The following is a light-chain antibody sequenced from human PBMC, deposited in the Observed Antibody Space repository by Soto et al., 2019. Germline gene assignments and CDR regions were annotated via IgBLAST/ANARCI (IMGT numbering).Light chain of an antibody. CDR3: TSYAGSDLWV. CDR2: EVS. Sequence: QYALTQPPSASGSPGQSVTISCTGTSSDVGGYNYVSWYQQNPGKAPKLMIYEVSKRPSGVPDRFSGSKSGNTASLTVSGLQTEDEADYYCTSYAGSDLWVFGGGTKLTVL. CDR1: SSDVGGYNY. V-gene: IGLV2-8*01. J-gene: IGLJ3*02.